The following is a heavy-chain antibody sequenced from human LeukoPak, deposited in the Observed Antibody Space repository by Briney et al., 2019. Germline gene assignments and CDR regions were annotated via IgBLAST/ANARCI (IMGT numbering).Heavy chain of an antibody. CDR1: GFIFSDYW. CDR3: VRGGPSTWS. D-gene: IGHD2-15*01. J-gene: IGHJ5*02. CDR2: INDDGSST. Sequence: GGSLRLSCAPSGFIFSDYWFHWVRQTPGQGLVWVSRINDDGSSTTYADAVKGRFTFSRDDAKNMLFLQMNSLRGEDTAVYYCVRGGPSTWSWGQGTLVTVSS. V-gene: IGHV3-74*01.